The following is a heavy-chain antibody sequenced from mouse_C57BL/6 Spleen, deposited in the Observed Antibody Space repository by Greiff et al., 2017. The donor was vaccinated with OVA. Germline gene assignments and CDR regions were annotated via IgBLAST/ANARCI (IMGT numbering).Heavy chain of an antibody. CDR1: GFTFSDYG. CDR3: AREDYYAMDY. CDR2: ISSGSSTI. Sequence: LQESGGGLVKPGGSLKLSCAASGFTFSDYGMHWVRQAPEKGLEWVAYISSGSSTIYYADTVKGRFTISRDNAKNTLFLQMTSLRSEDTAMYYCAREDYYAMDYWGQGTSVTVSS. J-gene: IGHJ4*01. V-gene: IGHV5-17*01.